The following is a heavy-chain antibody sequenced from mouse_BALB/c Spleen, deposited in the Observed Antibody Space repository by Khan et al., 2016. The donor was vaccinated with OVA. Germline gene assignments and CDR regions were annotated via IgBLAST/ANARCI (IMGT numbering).Heavy chain of an antibody. J-gene: IGHJ3*01. Sequence: QVQLKESGAELVKPGASVKLSCKASGYTFTSYYMYWVKQRPGQGLEWIGEINPSNGGTNVNEKFKSKATLTVDKSSRTAYMEVSSLTSKDSAVDYCTRGGYGSPFAYWGQGTLVTVSA. V-gene: IGHV1S81*02. CDR2: INPSNGGT. D-gene: IGHD1-1*01. CDR1: GYTFTSYY. CDR3: TRGGYGSPFAY.